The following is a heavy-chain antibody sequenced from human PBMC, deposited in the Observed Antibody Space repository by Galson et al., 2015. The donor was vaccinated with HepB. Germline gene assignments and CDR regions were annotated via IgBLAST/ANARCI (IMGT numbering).Heavy chain of an antibody. V-gene: IGHV3-33*01. J-gene: IGHJ4*02. CDR3: ARTPYGDYSLDY. Sequence: SLRLSCAASGFTFSSYGMHWVRQAPGKEQLWERSPALEVAVIWYDGSNKYYADSVKGRFTISRDNSKNTLYLQMNSLRAEDTAVYYCARTPYGDYSLDYWGQGTLVTVSS. CDR2: IWYDGSNK. D-gene: IGHD4-17*01. CDR1: GFTFSSYG.